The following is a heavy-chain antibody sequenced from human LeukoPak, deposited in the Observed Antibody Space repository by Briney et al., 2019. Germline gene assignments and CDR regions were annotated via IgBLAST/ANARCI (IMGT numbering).Heavy chain of an antibody. CDR3: ARDIRAVGVTLYFDY. Sequence: PGGSLTLSCAASGFTLSDYYMSWIRQAPGKGLEWLSYISGSGGDIHYADSVKGRFTISRDNAKNSLYLQMNSLRAEDTAMYYCARDIRAVGVTLYFDYWGQGILVTVSS. CDR2: ISGSGGDI. J-gene: IGHJ4*02. CDR1: GFTLSDYY. D-gene: IGHD1-26*01. V-gene: IGHV3-11*01.